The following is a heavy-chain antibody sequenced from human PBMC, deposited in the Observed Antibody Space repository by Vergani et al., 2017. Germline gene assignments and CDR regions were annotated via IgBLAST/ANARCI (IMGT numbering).Heavy chain of an antibody. Sequence: QVHLVQSGAEVKKPGASVKVSCKASGYTFTSYYMHWVRQAPGQGLEWMGIINPSGPSITYAQTFQERVTMTRETSTNTVYMELSSLRSDDTAVCYCSRGVEATISSRLGDWGQGTLVAVSS. D-gene: IGHD1-26*01. J-gene: IGHJ4*02. CDR2: INPSGPSI. V-gene: IGHV1-46*03. CDR1: GYTFTSYY. CDR3: SRGVEATISSRLGD.